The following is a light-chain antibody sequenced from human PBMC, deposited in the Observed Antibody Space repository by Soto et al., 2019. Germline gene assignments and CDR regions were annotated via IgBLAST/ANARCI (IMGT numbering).Light chain of an antibody. V-gene: IGKV1-33*01. J-gene: IGKJ4*01. CDR2: STS. Sequence: DIQMTQSPSSLSASVGDRLTITCQASQDIKKYLNWYQQKPGKAPKLLIFSTSHLQRGVPPRFSGSGSGTEFTFTISSLQPEDVATYFCQQSESLPLTFGGGTKVEIK. CDR3: QQSESLPLT. CDR1: QDIKKY.